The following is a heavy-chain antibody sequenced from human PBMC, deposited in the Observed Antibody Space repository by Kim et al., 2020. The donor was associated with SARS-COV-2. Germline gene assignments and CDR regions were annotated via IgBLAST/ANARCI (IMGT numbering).Heavy chain of an antibody. J-gene: IGHJ5*02. CDR3: AKPGAVRYNWFDP. Sequence: YNPSLKSRVTISIETSKNQFSLNLKSVTAADTAVYYCAKPGAVRYNWFDPWGQGALVTVSS. V-gene: IGHV4-39*01. D-gene: IGHD3-10*02.